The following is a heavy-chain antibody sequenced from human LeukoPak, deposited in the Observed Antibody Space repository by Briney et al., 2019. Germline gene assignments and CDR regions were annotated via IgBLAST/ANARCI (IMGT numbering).Heavy chain of an antibody. D-gene: IGHD3-22*01. V-gene: IGHV4-39*02. J-gene: IGHJ5*02. CDR1: GGSISSSSYY. CDR3: AREFISSGSPFDP. CDR2: IYYSGST. Sequence: SETLSLTCTVSGGSISSSSYYWGWIRQPPGKGLEWIGSIYYSGSTYYNPSLKSRVAISVDTSKNQFSLKLSSGTAADTAVYYCAREFISSGSPFDPWGQGTLVTVSS.